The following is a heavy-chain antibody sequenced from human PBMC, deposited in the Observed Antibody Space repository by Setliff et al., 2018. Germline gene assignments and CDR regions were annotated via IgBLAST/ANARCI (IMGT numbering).Heavy chain of an antibody. CDR1: GGSISSGDYY. CDR2: IYYIGST. Sequence: PSETLSLTCTVSGGSISSGDYYWSWIRQPPGKGLEWIAYIYYIGSTYYNPSLKSRVTISVDTSKNQFSLNLTSVTAADTAVYYCARFLYCTSTSCPVTFDYWGQGTPVTVSS. J-gene: IGHJ4*02. CDR3: ARFLYCTSTSCPVTFDY. D-gene: IGHD2-2*01. V-gene: IGHV4-30-4*08.